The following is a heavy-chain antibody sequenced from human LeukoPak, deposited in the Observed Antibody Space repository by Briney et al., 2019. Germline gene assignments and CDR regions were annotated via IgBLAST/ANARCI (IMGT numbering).Heavy chain of an antibody. V-gene: IGHV3-30*04. CDR2: ISYDGSNK. J-gene: IGHJ3*02. CDR3: ARDTLEYSNSPDALDI. D-gene: IGHD4-23*01. Sequence: GGSLRLSCAASGFTFSSYAMHWVRQAPGKGLEWVAVISYDGSNKYYADSVKGRFTISRDNSKNTLYLQMNSLRAEDTAVYYCARDTLEYSNSPDALDIWGQGTMVTVSS. CDR1: GFTFSSYA.